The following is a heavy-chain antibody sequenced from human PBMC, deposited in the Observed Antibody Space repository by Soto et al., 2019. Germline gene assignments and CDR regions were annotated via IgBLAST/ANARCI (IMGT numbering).Heavy chain of an antibody. D-gene: IGHD6-19*01. V-gene: IGHV3-15*07. CDR3: TTDPQYPPQWLDGLDY. CDR1: GFTFSNAW. CDR2: IKSKTDGGTT. J-gene: IGHJ4*02. Sequence: GGSLRLPCAASGFTFSNAWMNWVRQAPGKGLEWVGRIKSKTDGGTTDYAALVKGRFAISRDDSKNTLYLQMNSLKTEDTAVYYCTTDPQYPPQWLDGLDYWGQGTLVTVSS.